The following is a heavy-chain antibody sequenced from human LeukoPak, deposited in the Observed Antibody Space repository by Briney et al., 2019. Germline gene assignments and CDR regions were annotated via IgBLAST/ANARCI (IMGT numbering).Heavy chain of an antibody. CDR2: IYSDGNT. CDR1: GFTFRNYN. Sequence: GGSLRLSCAASGFTFRNYNMNWVRQAPGKGLEWVSVIYSDGNTRYADSVKVRFTISRDNSKNMLYLQMNSLRAEDTAVYYCAGSLGYCGGDCRLGDYWGQGTLVTVSS. CDR3: AGSLGYCGGDCRLGDY. D-gene: IGHD2-21*02. V-gene: IGHV3-66*01. J-gene: IGHJ4*02.